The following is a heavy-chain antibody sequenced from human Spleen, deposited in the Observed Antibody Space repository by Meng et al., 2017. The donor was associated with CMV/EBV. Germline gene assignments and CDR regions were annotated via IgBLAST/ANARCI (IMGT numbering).Heavy chain of an antibody. Sequence: GYTFTGYSIHWVRQAPGQGLEWMGWINPNSGGTNYAQKFQGRHTMTRDTSISTAYMELSRLRSDDTAVYYCAREEYCGGDCYSWFDPWGQGTLVTVSS. CDR1: GYTFTGYS. J-gene: IGHJ5*02. D-gene: IGHD2-21*01. CDR2: INPNSGGT. CDR3: AREEYCGGDCYSWFDP. V-gene: IGHV1-2*02.